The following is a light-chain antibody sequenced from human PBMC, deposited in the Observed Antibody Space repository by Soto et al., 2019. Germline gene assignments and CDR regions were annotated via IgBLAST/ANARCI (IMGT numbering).Light chain of an antibody. Sequence: QSALTQPRSVSGSPGQSVTISCTGTSRDVGGYNYVSWYQQHPGKAPKLLIYDVTKRPSGVPDRFSASKSDNTASLTISGLQAEDEADYYCAARDDTLNGAVFGGGTKVTVL. V-gene: IGLV2-11*01. J-gene: IGLJ3*02. CDR3: AARDDTLNGAV. CDR2: DVT. CDR1: SRDVGGYNY.